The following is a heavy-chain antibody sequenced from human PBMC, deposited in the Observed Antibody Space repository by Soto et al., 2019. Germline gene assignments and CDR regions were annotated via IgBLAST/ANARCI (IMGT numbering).Heavy chain of an antibody. Sequence: ASVKVSCKASGDGFSNYGFSWVRQAPGQGLEWLGWISAYDGQTNYTKKFQGRVTMTTDTTSSTAFMELRSLRSDDTAVYYCARVSYYDSSGYYAFHYWGLGTLVT. D-gene: IGHD3-22*01. V-gene: IGHV1-18*01. J-gene: IGHJ4*02. CDR1: GDGFSNYG. CDR3: ARVSYYDSSGYYAFHY. CDR2: ISAYDGQT.